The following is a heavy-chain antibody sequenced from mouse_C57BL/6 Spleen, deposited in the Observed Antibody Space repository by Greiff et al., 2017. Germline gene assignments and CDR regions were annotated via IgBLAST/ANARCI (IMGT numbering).Heavy chain of an antibody. CDR1: GFSLTSYG. CDR2: IWSGGST. Sequence: QVQLKESGPGLVQPSQSLSITCTVSGFSLTSYGVHWVRQPPGKGLEWLGVIWSGGSTDYNAAFISRLSISKDNSKSQVFFKMNSLQADDTAIYYCAKDYDVLYYFDYWGQGTTLTVSS. V-gene: IGHV2-4*01. D-gene: IGHD2-4*01. CDR3: AKDYDVLYYFDY. J-gene: IGHJ2*01.